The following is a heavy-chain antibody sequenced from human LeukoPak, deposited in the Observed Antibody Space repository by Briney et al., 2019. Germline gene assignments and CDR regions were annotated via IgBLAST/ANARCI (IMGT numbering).Heavy chain of an antibody. Sequence: GGSLRLSCAASGFTFYDYAMHWVRHAPGKGLEWVSGISWNSGSIVYADSVKGRFTISRDNAKNSLYLQMNSLRAEDTALYYCARSLLRGDYYDSSGYYYNYYYGMDVWGQGTTVTVSS. CDR1: GFTFYDYA. V-gene: IGHV3-9*01. CDR3: ARSLLRGDYYDSSGYYYNYYYGMDV. J-gene: IGHJ6*02. D-gene: IGHD3-22*01. CDR2: ISWNSGSI.